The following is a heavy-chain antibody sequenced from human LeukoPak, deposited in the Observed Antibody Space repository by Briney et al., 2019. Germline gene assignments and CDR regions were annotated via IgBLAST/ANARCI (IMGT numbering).Heavy chain of an antibody. D-gene: IGHD3-10*01. V-gene: IGHV1-46*01. CDR3: ARDSSARYYGSGSSRVFDY. Sequence: ASVKVSCKASGYTFTSYYMHWVRQAPGQGLEWMGIINPSGGSTSYAQKFQGRVTMTRDMSTSTVYMELSSLRSEDTAVYYCARDSSARYYGSGSSRVFDYWGQGTLVTVSS. CDR1: GYTFTSYY. CDR2: INPSGGST. J-gene: IGHJ4*02.